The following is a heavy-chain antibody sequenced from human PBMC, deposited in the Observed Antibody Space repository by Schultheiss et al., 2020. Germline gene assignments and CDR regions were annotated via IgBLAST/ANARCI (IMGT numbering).Heavy chain of an antibody. CDR1: GFTFINAW. J-gene: IGHJ4*02. CDR3: TTDYYGSGRPITYFDY. V-gene: IGHV3-15*01. D-gene: IGHD3-10*01. CDR2: IKSKTDGGTT. Sequence: GSLRLSCAASGFTFINAWMSWVRQAPGKGLEWVGRIKSKTDGGTTDYAAPVKGRFTISRDDSKNTLYLQMNSLKTEDTAVYYCTTDYYGSGRPITYFDYWGQGTLVTVSS.